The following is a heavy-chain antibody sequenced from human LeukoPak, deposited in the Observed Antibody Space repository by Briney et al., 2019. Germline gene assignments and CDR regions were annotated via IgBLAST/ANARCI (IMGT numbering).Heavy chain of an antibody. CDR2: INHSGST. CDR3: AKGQWLVNDAFNI. J-gene: IGHJ3*02. D-gene: IGHD6-19*01. Sequence: SETLSLTCAVYGGSFSGYYWSWIRQPPGKGLEWIGEINHSGSTNYNPSLKSRVTISVDSSKNQFSLKLSSVTAADTAVYYCAKGQWLVNDAFNIWGQGTMVTVSS. V-gene: IGHV4-34*01. CDR1: GGSFSGYY.